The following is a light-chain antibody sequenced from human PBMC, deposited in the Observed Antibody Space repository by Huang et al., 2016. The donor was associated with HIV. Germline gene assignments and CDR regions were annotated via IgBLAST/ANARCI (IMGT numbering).Light chain of an antibody. J-gene: IGKJ1*01. CDR1: PSVGSN. CDR2: GAS. CDR3: QQYNSWPWT. V-gene: IGKV3-15*01. Sequence: EIVMTQSPATLSVSPGERATLSCRASPSVGSNLAWYQHKPGQAPRLLIYGASTRATGIPARFSGSGSGTEFTLTISSLQSEDFAGYFCQQYNSWPWTFGQGTKVEIK.